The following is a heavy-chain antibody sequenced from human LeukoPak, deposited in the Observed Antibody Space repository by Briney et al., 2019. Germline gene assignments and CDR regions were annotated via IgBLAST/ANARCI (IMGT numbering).Heavy chain of an antibody. CDR3: ARIVVVPAAYYYYGMDV. Sequence: SEALSRPCSVSGGSVISGSYYWRWIRQPPGKGLEWIGYISYSSSTHSTPSLKPPFTISVPTSKNLFSLKLSSVTAADTAVYYCARIVVVPAAYYYYGMDVWGQGTTVTVSS. CDR1: GGSVISGSYY. J-gene: IGHJ6*02. CDR2: ISYSSST. V-gene: IGHV4-61*01. D-gene: IGHD2-2*01.